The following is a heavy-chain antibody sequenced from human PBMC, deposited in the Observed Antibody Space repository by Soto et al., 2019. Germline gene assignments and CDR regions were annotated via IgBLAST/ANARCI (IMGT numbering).Heavy chain of an antibody. V-gene: IGHV3-21*01. CDR2: ISSSSSYI. D-gene: IGHD2-2*01. CDR1: GFTFSSYA. CDR3: ARVEGYCSSTSCYYGMDV. Sequence: GGSLRLSCAASGFTFSSYAMSWVRQAPGKGLEWVSAISSSSSYIYYADSVKGRFTISRDNSKNSLYLQMNSLRAEDTAVYYCARVEGYCSSTSCYYGMDVWGQGTTVTVSS. J-gene: IGHJ6*02.